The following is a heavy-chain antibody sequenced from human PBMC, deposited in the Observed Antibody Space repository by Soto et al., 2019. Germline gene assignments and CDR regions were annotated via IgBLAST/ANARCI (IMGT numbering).Heavy chain of an antibody. CDR2: MNPNSGNT. CDR1: GYTFTSYD. V-gene: IGHV1-8*01. D-gene: IGHD3-9*01. CDR3: VSWGDILTGYSFDY. Sequence: GASVKVSFKASGYTFTSYDINWMRQATGQGLEWMGWMNPNSGNTGYAQKFQGRVTMTRNTSISTAYMELSSLRSEDTAVYYCVSWGDILTGYSFDYWGQGTLVTVSS. J-gene: IGHJ4*02.